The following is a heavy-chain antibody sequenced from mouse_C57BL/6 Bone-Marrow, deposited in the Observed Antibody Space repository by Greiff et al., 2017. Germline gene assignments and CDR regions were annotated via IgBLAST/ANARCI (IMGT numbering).Heavy chain of an antibody. CDR3: GGDRGGYYDYFAY. CDR2: ISDGGSYT. V-gene: IGHV5-4*01. CDR1: GFTFSSYA. Sequence: EVMLVESGGGLVKPGGSLKLSCAASGFTFSSYAMSWVRQTPEKRLEWVATISDGGSYTYYPDNVKGRFTISRDNAKNNLYLQMSHLKSEDTAMFYCGGDRGGYYDYFAYWGQGTTLTVSS. J-gene: IGHJ2*01. D-gene: IGHD2-3*01.